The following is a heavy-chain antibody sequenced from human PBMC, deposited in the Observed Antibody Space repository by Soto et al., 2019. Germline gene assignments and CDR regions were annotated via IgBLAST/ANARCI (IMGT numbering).Heavy chain of an antibody. CDR1: GFSLSTSEVG. J-gene: IGHJ4*02. V-gene: IGHV2-5*02. CDR3: AHRFDWYYFNY. D-gene: IGHD3-9*01. CDR2: IYWDDDK. Sequence: QITLKESGPPLLKPTQTLTLTCTFSGFSLSTSEVGVGWIRQPPGKALEWLALIYWDDDKRYSPSLRSRLTITKDTSKNQVVLTMTNMDPVDTGTYYCAHRFDWYYFNYWGQGSLVTVSS.